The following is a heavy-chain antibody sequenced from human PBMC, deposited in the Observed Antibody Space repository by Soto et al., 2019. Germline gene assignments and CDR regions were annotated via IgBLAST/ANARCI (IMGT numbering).Heavy chain of an antibody. CDR3: ARDGYGDYVGVGWFDP. J-gene: IGHJ5*02. D-gene: IGHD4-17*01. Sequence: SETLSRTCAVSGGSISSGGYSWSWIRQPPGKGLEWIGYIYHSGSTYYNPSLKSRVTISVDRSKNQFSLKLSSVTAADTAVYYCARDGYGDYVGVGWFDPWGQGTLVTVSS. V-gene: IGHV4-30-2*01. CDR2: IYHSGST. CDR1: GGSISSGGYS.